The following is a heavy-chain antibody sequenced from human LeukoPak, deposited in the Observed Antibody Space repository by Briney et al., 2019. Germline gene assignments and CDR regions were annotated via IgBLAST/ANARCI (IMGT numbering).Heavy chain of an antibody. Sequence: ASVKVSCKVSGYTLTELSMHWVRQAPGKGLEWMGGFDPEDGETIYAQKFQGRVTMTEDTSTDTAYMELSSLRSEDTAAYYCARGRHYYESSDYYYEGDGFDIWGQGTMVTVSS. D-gene: IGHD3-22*01. CDR1: GYTLTELS. CDR2: FDPEDGET. J-gene: IGHJ3*02. V-gene: IGHV1-24*01. CDR3: ARGRHYYESSDYYYEGDGFDI.